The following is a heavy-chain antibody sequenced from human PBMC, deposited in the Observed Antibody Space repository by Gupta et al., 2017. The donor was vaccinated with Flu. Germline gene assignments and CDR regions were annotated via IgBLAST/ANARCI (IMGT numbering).Heavy chain of an antibody. CDR1: SYS. Sequence: SYSMNWVRQAPGKGLEWVSSISSSSSYIYYADSVKGRFTISRDNAKNSLYLQMNSLRAEDTAVYYCARGDGDDLSRYLALGRRGTMVTVYS. CDR2: ISSSSSYI. J-gene: IGHJ2*01. V-gene: IGHV3-21*01. D-gene: IGHD4-17*01. CDR3: ARGDGDDLSRYLAL.